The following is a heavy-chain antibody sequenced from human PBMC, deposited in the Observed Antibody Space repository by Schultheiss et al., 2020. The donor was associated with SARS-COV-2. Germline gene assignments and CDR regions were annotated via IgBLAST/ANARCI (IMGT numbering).Heavy chain of an antibody. D-gene: IGHD3-10*01. V-gene: IGHV3-30*18. J-gene: IGHJ4*02. CDR1: GFTFDDYA. Sequence: GGSLRLSCAASGFTFDDYAMHWVRQAPGKGLEWVAVISYDGSNKYYADSVKGRFTISRDNSKNTLYLQMNSLRAEDTAVYYCAKAGRTMVRGVDEIFDYWGQGTLVTVSS. CDR2: ISYDGSNK. CDR3: AKAGRTMVRGVDEIFDY.